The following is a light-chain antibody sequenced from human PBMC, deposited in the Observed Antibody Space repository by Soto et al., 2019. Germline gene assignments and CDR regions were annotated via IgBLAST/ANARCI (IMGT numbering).Light chain of an antibody. V-gene: IGKV1-17*03. J-gene: IGKJ5*01. CDR2: AVS. CDR1: QGIGNY. Sequence: DSRMAHSGAAMSASVGGIVTMTCGASQGIGNYLAWFQQKPGKVPKRLIYAVSSLLSGVPSRFSGSGSGTEFTLTISSLQPEDFATYYCLQHHSYPLTFGQGTRLEIK. CDR3: LQHHSYPLT.